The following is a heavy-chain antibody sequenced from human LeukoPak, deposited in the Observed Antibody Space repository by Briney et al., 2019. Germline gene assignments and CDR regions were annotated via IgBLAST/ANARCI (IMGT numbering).Heavy chain of an antibody. D-gene: IGHD1-26*01. CDR2: IIPILGTA. CDR1: GGTFSSYA. J-gene: IGHJ6*03. V-gene: IGHV1-69*11. Sequence: ASVKVSCKASGGTFSSYAISWVRQAPGQGLEWMGRIIPILGTANYAQKFQGRVTITTDESMSTAYMELSSLRSEDTAVYYCARGATTDGDYYYYMDVWGKGTTVTVSS. CDR3: ARGATTDGDYYYYMDV.